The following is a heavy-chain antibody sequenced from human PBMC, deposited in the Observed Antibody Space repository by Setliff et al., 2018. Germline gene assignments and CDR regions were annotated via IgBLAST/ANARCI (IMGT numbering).Heavy chain of an antibody. CDR3: ARFGGSCSSSSCYASDL. V-gene: IGHV1-18*01. CDR2: NSA. D-gene: IGHD2-2*01. J-gene: IGHJ3*01. Sequence: GASVKVSCKTSGYTFTNFGINWVRQAPGQGLEWMGWNSAYAQKFQGRVTMTTDTSTGTGYMELRSLRSDDTAVYFCARFGGSCSSSSCYASDLWGQGTMVTVSS. CDR1: GYTFTNFG.